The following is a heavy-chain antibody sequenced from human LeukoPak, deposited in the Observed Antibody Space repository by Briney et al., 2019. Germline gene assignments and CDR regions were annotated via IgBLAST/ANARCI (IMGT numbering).Heavy chain of an antibody. D-gene: IGHD6-19*01. CDR3: ARLIAVAGTDAFDI. Sequence: GESLKISCKGSGYSFTSYWIGWVRQMPGKGPEWMGIIYPGDSDTRYSPSFQGQVTISADKSISTAYLQWSSLEASDTAMYYCARLIAVAGTDAFDIWGQGTMVTVSS. J-gene: IGHJ3*02. V-gene: IGHV5-51*01. CDR2: IYPGDSDT. CDR1: GYSFTSYW.